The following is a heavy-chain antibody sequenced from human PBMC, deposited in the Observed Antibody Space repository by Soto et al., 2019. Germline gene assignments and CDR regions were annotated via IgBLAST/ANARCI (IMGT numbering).Heavy chain of an antibody. J-gene: IGHJ6*03. CDR1: GGSFSGYY. V-gene: IGHV4-34*01. Sequence: SETLSLTCAVYGGSFSGYYWSWIRQPPGKGLEWIGEINHSGSTNYNPSLKSRVTISVDTSKNQFSLKLSSVTAADTAVYYCATDSNPTKKTYYYYMDVWGKGTTVTVSS. D-gene: IGHD4-4*01. CDR3: ATDSNPTKKTYYYYMDV. CDR2: INHSGST.